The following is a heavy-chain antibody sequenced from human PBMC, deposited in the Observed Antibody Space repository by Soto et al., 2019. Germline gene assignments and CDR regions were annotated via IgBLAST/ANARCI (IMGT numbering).Heavy chain of an antibody. D-gene: IGHD1-1*01. CDR1: GFTFSSYA. CDR2: ISYDGSNK. Sequence: GGSLRLSCAASGFTFSSYAMHWVRQAPGKGLEWVAVISYDGSNKYYADSVKGRFTISRDNSKNTLYLQMNSLRAEDTAVYYCARDTGAADYWGQGTLVTVSS. V-gene: IGHV3-30-3*01. J-gene: IGHJ4*02. CDR3: ARDTGAADY.